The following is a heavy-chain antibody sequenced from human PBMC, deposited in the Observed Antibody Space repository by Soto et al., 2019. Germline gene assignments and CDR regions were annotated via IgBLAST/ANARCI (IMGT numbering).Heavy chain of an antibody. Sequence: GSLRLSCAASGFTFSSYAMSWVRQAPGKGLEWVSAIGTAGDTYYPGSVKGRFTISRENAKNSLYLQMNSLRAGDTAVYYCARGYYDILTGYYWPNSFDIWCQGTMVTVSS. V-gene: IGHV3-13*01. CDR1: GFTFSSYA. D-gene: IGHD3-9*01. J-gene: IGHJ3*02. CDR2: IGTAGDT. CDR3: ARGYYDILTGYYWPNSFDI.